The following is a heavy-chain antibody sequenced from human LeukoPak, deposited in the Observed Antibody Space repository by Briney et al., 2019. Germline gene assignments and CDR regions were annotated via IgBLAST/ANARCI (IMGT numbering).Heavy chain of an antibody. CDR2: INPNTGGT. V-gene: IGHV1-2*02. J-gene: IGHJ5*02. CDR1: GYTFTGYH. D-gene: IGHD3-22*01. CDR3: ARDAKDYYYDTSASWFDP. Sequence: ASVKVSCKASGYTFTGYHMHWVRQAPGQGLEWMGWINPNTGGTKYTQRFQGRITMTRDTSISTAYMELSSLRSDDTAVYYCARDAKDYYYDTSASWFDPWGQGTLVTVSS.